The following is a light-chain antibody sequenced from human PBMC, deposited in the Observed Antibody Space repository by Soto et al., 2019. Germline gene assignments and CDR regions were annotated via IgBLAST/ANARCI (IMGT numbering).Light chain of an antibody. CDR1: SSNIGGTNY. CDR2: SNN. J-gene: IGLJ2*01. Sequence: QSVLTQPPSASGTPGQRVFISCSGSSSNIGGTNYAYWYQQLPGAAPKLLIYSNNQRPSGVPDRISGSKSGTSASLAISGLQSEDEADYYCAAWDDNLNGVLFGGGTKLTVL. CDR3: AAWDDNLNGVL. V-gene: IGLV1-44*01.